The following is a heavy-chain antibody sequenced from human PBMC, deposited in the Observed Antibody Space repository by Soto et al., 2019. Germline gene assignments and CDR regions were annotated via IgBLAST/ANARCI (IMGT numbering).Heavy chain of an antibody. CDR3: ARERGEHYGRMDV. CDR2: INHSGST. Sequence: PSETLSLTCAVYGGSFSGYYWSWIRQPPGKGLEWIGEINHSGSTNYNPSLKSRVTISVDTSKNQFSLKLSSVTAADTAVYYCARERGEHYGRMDVWGQGTTVTVSS. J-gene: IGHJ6*02. D-gene: IGHD3-10*01. V-gene: IGHV4-34*01. CDR1: GGSFSGYY.